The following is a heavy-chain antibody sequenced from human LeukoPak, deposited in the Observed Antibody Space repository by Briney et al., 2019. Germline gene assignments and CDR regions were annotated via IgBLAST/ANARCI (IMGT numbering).Heavy chain of an antibody. CDR3: AGSTDGYNGNYYSD. Sequence: GASVKVSCKPSAYTLRTYYIHWLRQAPGQGLEGMGIINPNGRTTYAQKCLGRVTMTRVTSTSTVYMELSTLRSEDTAVYYCAGSTDGYNGNYYSDWGQGTTVTVSS. CDR2: INPNGRT. CDR1: AYTLRTYY. J-gene: IGHJ6*02. D-gene: IGHD5-24*01. V-gene: IGHV1-46*01.